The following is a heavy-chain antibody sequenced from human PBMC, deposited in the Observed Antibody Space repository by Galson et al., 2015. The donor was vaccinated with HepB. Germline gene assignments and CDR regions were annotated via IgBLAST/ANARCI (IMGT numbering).Heavy chain of an antibody. CDR2: ISAYNGNT. D-gene: IGHD3-3*01. Sequence: QSGAEVKKPGESLKISCKASGYTFTSYGISWVRQAPGQGLEWMGWISAYNGNTNYAQKLQGRVTMTTDTSTSTAYMELRSLRSDDTAVYYCARGGVYYDFWSGYYEDYYYYYMDVWGKGTTVTVSS. J-gene: IGHJ6*03. V-gene: IGHV1-18*01. CDR1: GYTFTSYG. CDR3: ARGGVYYDFWSGYYEDYYYYYMDV.